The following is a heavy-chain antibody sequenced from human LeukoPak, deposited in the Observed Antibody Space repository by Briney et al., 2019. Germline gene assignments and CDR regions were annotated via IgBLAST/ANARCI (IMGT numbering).Heavy chain of an antibody. CDR1: GFTFSSYV. J-gene: IGHJ3*02. D-gene: IGHD3-16*02. CDR2: ISYDGSNK. V-gene: IGHV3-30*04. Sequence: PGGSLRLSCAASGFTFSSYVMHWVRQAPGKGLEWVAVISYDGSNKYYADSVKGRFTISRDNSKNTLYLQMNSLRAEDTAVYYCARVGDYDYVWGSYRPGPDAFDIWSQGTMVTVSS. CDR3: ARVGDYDYVWGSYRPGPDAFDI.